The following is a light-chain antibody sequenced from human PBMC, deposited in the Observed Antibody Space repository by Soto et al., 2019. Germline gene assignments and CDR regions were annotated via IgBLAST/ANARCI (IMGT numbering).Light chain of an antibody. CDR2: PAS. CDR3: QHLRTYPFS. Sequence: DIQLTQSPSFLCASVGDRVTVSCRASQDLSTSLAWFQQKAGKVPQLLVYPASTLQDGVPSRFSGSGSGTYFTLTINNLQAEDFATYYCQHLRTYPFSFGQGTKVDIK. V-gene: IGKV1-9*01. J-gene: IGKJ2*03. CDR1: QDLSTS.